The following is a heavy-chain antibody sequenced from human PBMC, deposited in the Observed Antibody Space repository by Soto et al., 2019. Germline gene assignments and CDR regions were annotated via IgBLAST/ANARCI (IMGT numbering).Heavy chain of an antibody. D-gene: IGHD2-2*01. Sequence: GGSLRLSCAASGFTFSNAWMSWVRQAPGKGLEWVGRIKSKTDGGTTDYAAPVKGRFTISRDDSKNTLYLQMNSLKTEDTAVYYCNTDIVLVPATYYFDYWGQGTLVTVYS. CDR1: GFTFSNAW. J-gene: IGHJ4*02. CDR3: NTDIVLVPATYYFDY. V-gene: IGHV3-15*01. CDR2: IKSKTDGGTT.